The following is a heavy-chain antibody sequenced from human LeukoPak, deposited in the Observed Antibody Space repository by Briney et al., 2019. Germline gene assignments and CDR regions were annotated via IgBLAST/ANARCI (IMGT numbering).Heavy chain of an antibody. CDR2: ISSSSSYI. CDR3: ARDSLFVRTYYYDSSAGRGGFDY. V-gene: IGHV3-21*01. Sequence: PGGSLRLSCAASGFTFSDHYMDWVRQAPGKGLEWVSSISSSSSYIYYADSVKGRFTISRDNAKNSLYLQMNSLRAEDTAVYYCARDSLFVRTYYYDSSAGRGGFDYWGQGTLVTVSS. D-gene: IGHD3-22*01. J-gene: IGHJ4*02. CDR1: GFTFSDHY.